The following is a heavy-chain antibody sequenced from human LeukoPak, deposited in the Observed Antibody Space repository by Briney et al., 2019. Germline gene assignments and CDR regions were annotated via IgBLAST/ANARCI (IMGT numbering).Heavy chain of an antibody. J-gene: IGHJ5*02. D-gene: IGHD6-13*01. V-gene: IGHV1-24*01. CDR2: FDPEDGET. CDR1: GYTLTELS. Sequence: ASVKVSCKVSGYTLTELSMHWVRQAPGKGLEWMGGFDPEDGETIYAQKFQGRVTMTEDTSTDTAYMELSSLRSEDTAVYYCATSYSSSWYSTYWFDPWGQGTLVTVSS. CDR3: ATSYSSSWYSTYWFDP.